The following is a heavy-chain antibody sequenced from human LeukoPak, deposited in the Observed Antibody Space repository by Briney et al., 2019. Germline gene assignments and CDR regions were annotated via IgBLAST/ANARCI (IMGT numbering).Heavy chain of an antibody. D-gene: IGHD3-10*01. J-gene: IGHJ4*02. Sequence: PGRSLRLSCAASGFTFSSYAMSWVRQAPGKGLEWVSAISGSGGSTYYADSVKGRFTISRDNSRNTLFLQVNNLRAEDTAMYYCAKEVYGSGPYYLDYWGQGTLVTVSS. CDR1: GFTFSSYA. CDR2: ISGSGGST. CDR3: AKEVYGSGPYYLDY. V-gene: IGHV3-23*01.